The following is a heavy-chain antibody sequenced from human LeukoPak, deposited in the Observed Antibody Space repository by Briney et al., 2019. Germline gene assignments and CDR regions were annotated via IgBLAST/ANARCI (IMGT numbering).Heavy chain of an antibody. D-gene: IGHD2-15*01. CDR3: ASGPIVPECRFDY. CDR2: IIPIFGTA. J-gene: IGHJ4*02. CDR1: GCTFSSYA. V-gene: IGHV1-69*06. Sequence: SVKLSCKASGCTFSSYAISWEREAHGQGLEWMGRIIPIFGTANYAQKFQGSVTITADKSTSTAYMELSSLRSEDTAVYYCASGPIVPECRFDYWGQGTLVTVSS.